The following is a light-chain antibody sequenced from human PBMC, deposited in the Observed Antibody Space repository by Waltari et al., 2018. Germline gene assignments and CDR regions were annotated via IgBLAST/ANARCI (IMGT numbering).Light chain of an antibody. J-gene: IGKJ1*01. V-gene: IGKV1-5*03. Sequence: DIEMTQSPSTLSASVGDRVTITCRASQSLNNWLDWYQQTPGRAPKLLITKSSSLESGVPGRFSCSGSGTEFALTINSLQPEDVATDYCQQYRIWPWTFGQGTKVEIK. CDR2: KSS. CDR1: QSLNNW. CDR3: QQYRIWPWT.